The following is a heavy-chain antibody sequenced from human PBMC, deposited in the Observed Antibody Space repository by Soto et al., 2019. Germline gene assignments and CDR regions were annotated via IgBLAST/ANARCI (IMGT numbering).Heavy chain of an antibody. J-gene: IGHJ4*02. Sequence: EVQLVESGGGLVQPGGSLRLSCAASGLTFSSYWMSWVRQAPGKGLEWVANIKQDGREKYYVDSVKGRFTISRDNAKNSLYLRMNSLRAEDTAVYYCARLFHEISSSSGWVSPIDSWGQGTLVTVSS. CDR2: IKQDGREK. CDR1: GLTFSSYW. V-gene: IGHV3-7*01. D-gene: IGHD6-19*01. CDR3: ARLFHEISSSSGWVSPIDS.